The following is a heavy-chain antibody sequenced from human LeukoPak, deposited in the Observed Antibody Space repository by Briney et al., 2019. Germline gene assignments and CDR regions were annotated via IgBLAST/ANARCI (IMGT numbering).Heavy chain of an antibody. Sequence: ASVKVSCKASGCTFTGYYMHWVRQAPGQGLEWMGWINPNSGGTNYAQKFQGRVTMTRDTSISTAYMELSRLRSDDTAVYYCARSIVGATMVDYWGQGTLVTVSS. CDR3: ARSIVGATMVDY. D-gene: IGHD1-26*01. CDR2: INPNSGGT. V-gene: IGHV1-2*02. CDR1: GCTFTGYY. J-gene: IGHJ4*02.